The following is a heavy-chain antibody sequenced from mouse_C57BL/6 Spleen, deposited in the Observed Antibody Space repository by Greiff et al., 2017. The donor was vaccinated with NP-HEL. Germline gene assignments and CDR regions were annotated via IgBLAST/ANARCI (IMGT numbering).Heavy chain of an antibody. CDR2: IYPRDGST. V-gene: IGHV1-85*01. D-gene: IGHD2-4*01. Sequence: LVESGPELVKPGASVKLSCKASGYTFTSYDINWVKQRPGQGLEWIGWIYPRDGSTKYNEKFKGKATLTVDTSSSTAYMQLHSLTSEDSAVDFGAKRCDYDGRDFDYWGQGTTVTVAS. CDR3: AKRCDYDGRDFDY. J-gene: IGHJ2*01. CDR1: GYTFTSYD.